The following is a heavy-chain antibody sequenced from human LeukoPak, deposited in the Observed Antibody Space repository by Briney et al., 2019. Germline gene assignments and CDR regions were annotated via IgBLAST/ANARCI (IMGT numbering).Heavy chain of an antibody. Sequence: EASVNVSCKASVYTFTGYYMHWVRQAPGQGLEWMGWINPNSGGTNYAQKFQGRVTMTRDTSIRTAYMELSRLRSDDTAVYYCARGPGRFGELLRTVKYYYYGMDVWGQGTTVTVSS. CDR3: ARGPGRFGELLRTVKYYYYGMDV. V-gene: IGHV1-2*02. D-gene: IGHD3-10*01. J-gene: IGHJ6*02. CDR2: INPNSGGT. CDR1: VYTFTGYY.